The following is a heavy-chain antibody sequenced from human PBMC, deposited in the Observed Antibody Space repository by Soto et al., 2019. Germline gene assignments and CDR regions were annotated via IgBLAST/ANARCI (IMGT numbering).Heavy chain of an antibody. Sequence: QLQLQESGPGLVKPSETLSLTCTVSGGSISSSSYYWGWIRQPPGKGLEWIGSIYYSGSTYYNPSLKSRVTIAVDTYKNQFSLKLSSVTAADTAVYYCARLLYDYVWGSYRPNWFDPWGQGTLVTVSS. D-gene: IGHD3-16*02. CDR1: GGSISSSSYY. CDR3: ARLLYDYVWGSYRPNWFDP. V-gene: IGHV4-39*01. J-gene: IGHJ5*02. CDR2: IYYSGST.